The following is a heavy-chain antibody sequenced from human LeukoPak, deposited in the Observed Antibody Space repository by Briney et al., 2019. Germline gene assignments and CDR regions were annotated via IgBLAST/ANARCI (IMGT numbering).Heavy chain of an antibody. J-gene: IGHJ6*02. CDR1: GFTVSSNY. CDR2: IYSGGST. CDR3: ARDVPAAPYYYYYGMDV. V-gene: IGHV3-53*01. Sequence: PGGSLRLSCAASGFTVSSNYMSWVRQAPGKGLEWVSVIYSGGSTYYADSVKGRFTISRDNSKNTLYLQMNSLKAEDTAVYYCARDVPAAPYYYYYGMDVWGQGTTVTVSS. D-gene: IGHD2-2*01.